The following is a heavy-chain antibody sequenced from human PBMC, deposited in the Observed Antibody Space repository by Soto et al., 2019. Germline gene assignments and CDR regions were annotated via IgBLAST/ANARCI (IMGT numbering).Heavy chain of an antibody. V-gene: IGHV4-61*01. CDR2: IFYSGST. CDR1: GGSVSSGSYY. D-gene: IGHD3-3*01. J-gene: IGHJ4*02. Sequence: PSETLSLTCTVSGGSVSSGSYYWSWIRQPPGKGLEWIGYIFYSGSTNYNPSLKSRVTISADTSKNQFSLNLNSVTAADTAVYYCVREIGGGFHFGYWGQGTLVTVSS. CDR3: VREIGGGFHFGY.